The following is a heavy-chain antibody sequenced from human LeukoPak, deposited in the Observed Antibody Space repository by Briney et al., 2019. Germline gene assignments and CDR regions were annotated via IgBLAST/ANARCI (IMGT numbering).Heavy chain of an antibody. D-gene: IGHD5-18*01. V-gene: IGHV4-34*01. CDR2: INHSGST. CDR1: GGSFSGYY. CDR3: ARRRHSYGYLGGFGI. Sequence: SETLSLTCAVYGGSFSGYYWSWIRQPPGKGLEWIGEINHSGSTNYNPSLKSRVTISVDTSKNQFSLKLSSVTAADTAVCYCARRRHSYGYLGGFGIWGQGTMVTVSS. J-gene: IGHJ3*02.